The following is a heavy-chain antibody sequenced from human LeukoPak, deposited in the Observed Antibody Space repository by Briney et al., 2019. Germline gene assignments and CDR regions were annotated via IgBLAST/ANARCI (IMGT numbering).Heavy chain of an antibody. CDR3: ARWAEGYYDSSAILSFDY. Sequence: SQTLSLTCTVSGGSISSGGYYWSWIRQPPGKGLEWIGYIYHSGSTYYNPSLKSRVTISVDRSKNQFSLKLSSVTAADTAVYYCARWAEGYYDSSAILSFDYWGQGTLVTVSS. V-gene: IGHV4-30-2*01. CDR1: GGSISSGGYY. J-gene: IGHJ4*02. D-gene: IGHD3-22*01. CDR2: IYHSGST.